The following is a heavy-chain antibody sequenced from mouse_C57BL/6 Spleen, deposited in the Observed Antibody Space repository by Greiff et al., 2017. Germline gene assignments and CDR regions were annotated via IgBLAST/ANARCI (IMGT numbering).Heavy chain of an antibody. Sequence: QVQLKQSGAELVRPGASVKLSCKASGYTFTDYYINWVKQRPGQGLEWIARIYPGSGNTYYNEKFKGKATLTAEKSSSTAYMQLSSLTSEDSAVYFCARSPLLFKGGDAMDYWGQGTSVTVSS. CDR3: ARSPLLFKGGDAMDY. J-gene: IGHJ4*01. V-gene: IGHV1-76*01. CDR1: GYTFTDYY. D-gene: IGHD2-1*01. CDR2: IYPGSGNT.